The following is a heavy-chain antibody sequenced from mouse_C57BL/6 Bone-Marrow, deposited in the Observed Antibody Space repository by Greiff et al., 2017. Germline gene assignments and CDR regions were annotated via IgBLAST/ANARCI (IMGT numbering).Heavy chain of an antibody. V-gene: IGHV1-82*01. D-gene: IGHD4-1*01. Sequence: QVQLKESGPELVKPGASVKISCKASGYAFSSSWMHWVKQRPGQGLEWIGRIYPGDGDTNYNGKFKGKATLTADKSSSTAYMHLSSLTSEDSEVYVSASRNWASYFDYWGQGTTLTVSS. CDR3: ASRNWASYFDY. CDR2: IYPGDGDT. J-gene: IGHJ2*01. CDR1: GYAFSSSW.